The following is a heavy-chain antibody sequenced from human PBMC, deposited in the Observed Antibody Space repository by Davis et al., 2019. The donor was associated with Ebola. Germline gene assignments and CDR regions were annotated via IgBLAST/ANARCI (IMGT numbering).Heavy chain of an antibody. Sequence: GGSLRLSCAASGFTFSSYWMSWVRQAPGKGLEWVANIKHDGSDKYYVDSMKGRFTISRDNAKNSLYLQMNSLRAEDTAVYYCARGGIYREGDYWGQGTLVTVSS. CDR3: ARGGIYREGDY. D-gene: IGHD5/OR15-5a*01. J-gene: IGHJ4*02. V-gene: IGHV3-7*01. CDR1: GFTFSSYW. CDR2: IKHDGSDK.